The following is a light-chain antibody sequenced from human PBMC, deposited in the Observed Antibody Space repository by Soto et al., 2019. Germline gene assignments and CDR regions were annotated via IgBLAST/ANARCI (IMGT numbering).Light chain of an antibody. CDR1: QGIRNE. V-gene: IGKV1-17*01. CDR2: AAS. J-gene: IGKJ2*01. CDR3: LQYNSYPHT. Sequence: DIQMTQSPSSLSASVGDRVTITCRASQGIRNELGWYQQKPGKAPKRLIYAASSLRSGVPSRFSGSGSGTEFTLTISRLQPEDFATYYCLQYNSYPHTFGQGTKLEIK.